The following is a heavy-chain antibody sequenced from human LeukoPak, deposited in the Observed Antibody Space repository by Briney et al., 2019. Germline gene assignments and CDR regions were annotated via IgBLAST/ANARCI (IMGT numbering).Heavy chain of an antibody. CDR3: ARSLAVAGAHFDY. V-gene: IGHV4-34*01. D-gene: IGHD6-19*01. CDR1: GGSFSGYY. Sequence: PSETLSLTCAAYGGSFSGYYWSWIRQPPGKGLEWIGEINHSGSTNYNPSLKSRVTISVDTPKNQFSLKLSSVTAADTAVYYCARSLAVAGAHFDYWGQGTLVTVSS. J-gene: IGHJ4*02. CDR2: INHSGST.